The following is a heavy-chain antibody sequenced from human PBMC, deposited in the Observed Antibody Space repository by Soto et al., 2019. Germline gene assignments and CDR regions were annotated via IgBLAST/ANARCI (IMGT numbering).Heavy chain of an antibody. V-gene: IGHV1-46*01. CDR3: ARVTTGYYSDAFDI. Sequence: QVQLVQSGAEVKKPGASVKVSCKASGYTFTSYYIHWVRQARGQGLEWMGINNPSGSVTSYAQKFQGRVTMTRDTSTSTVYMELSSLKSEDTAVYYCARVTTGYYSDAFDIWGQGTMVTVSS. CDR1: GYTFTSYY. CDR2: NNPSGSVT. J-gene: IGHJ3*02. D-gene: IGHD3-22*01.